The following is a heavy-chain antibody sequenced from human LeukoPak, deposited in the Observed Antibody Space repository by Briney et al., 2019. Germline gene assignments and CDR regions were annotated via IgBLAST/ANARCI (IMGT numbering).Heavy chain of an antibody. Sequence: PGGSLRLSCAASGFTFSSYSMNWVRQAPGKGLEWVSYISSSGSTIYYADSVKGRFTISRDNAKNSLYLQMNSLRAEDTAVYYCARMIGYDSSGLFDYWGQGTLVTVSS. CDR2: ISSSGSTI. J-gene: IGHJ4*02. V-gene: IGHV3-48*04. CDR3: ARMIGYDSSGLFDY. D-gene: IGHD3-22*01. CDR1: GFTFSSYS.